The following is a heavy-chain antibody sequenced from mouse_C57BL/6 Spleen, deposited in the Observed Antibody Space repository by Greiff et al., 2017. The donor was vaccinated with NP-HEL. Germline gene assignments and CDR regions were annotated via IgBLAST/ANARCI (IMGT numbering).Heavy chain of an antibody. CDR2: IDPSDSET. CDR1: GYTFTSYW. V-gene: IGHV1-52*01. CDR3: ARWGVPGGMDY. J-gene: IGHJ4*01. Sequence: QVQLQQPGAELVRPGSSVKLSCKASGYTFTSYWMHWVKQRPIQGLEWIGNIDPSDSETHYNQKFKDKATLTVDKSSSTAYMQLSSLTSEDSAVYYCARWGVPGGMDYWGQGTSVTVSS. D-gene: IGHD5-1*01.